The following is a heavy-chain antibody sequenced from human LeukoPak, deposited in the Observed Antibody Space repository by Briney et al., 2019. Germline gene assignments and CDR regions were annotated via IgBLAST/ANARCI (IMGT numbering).Heavy chain of an antibody. J-gene: IGHJ6*03. CDR1: GFTVSSTY. CDR3: ASSSGAPTDTHYSYMKV. CDR2: IYSNGNT. D-gene: IGHD6-25*01. Sequence: PGGSLRLSSEPSGFTVSSTYMSWARQAPGKGLECGSAIYSNGNTHHTDSVKARFTISRDNPRNTLDLQRNSLRAEETAVYYCASSSGAPTDTHYSYMKVWGKGTTVTVSS. V-gene: IGHV3-53*01.